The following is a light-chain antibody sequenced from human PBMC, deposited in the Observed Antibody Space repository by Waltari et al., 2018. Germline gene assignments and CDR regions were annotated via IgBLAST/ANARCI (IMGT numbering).Light chain of an antibody. Sequence: EIVMTQSPATLSVSPGEGAPLSCRASQSVSNNLAWYQQTPGQAPRLLIYGASTRATGIPARFSGSGSGTDFTLTISSLQSEDFAVYYCQQYHNWYTFGQGTKLEIK. CDR3: QQYHNWYT. CDR1: QSVSNN. J-gene: IGKJ2*01. V-gene: IGKV3-15*01. CDR2: GAS.